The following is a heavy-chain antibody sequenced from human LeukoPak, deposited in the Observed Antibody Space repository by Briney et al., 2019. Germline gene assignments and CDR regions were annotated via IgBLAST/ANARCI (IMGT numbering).Heavy chain of an antibody. Sequence: GGSLRLSCTASGFIFSTYSMIWVRQAPGKGLEWVSSISSTSGNKYYADSVKGRFTISRDNAKNSVSPQMNSLRAEDTAVYYCASGSYGSGFYYFYYMDVWGKGTTVTVSS. CDR1: GFIFSTYS. CDR3: ASGSYGSGFYYFYYMDV. J-gene: IGHJ6*03. D-gene: IGHD3-10*01. CDR2: ISSTSGNK. V-gene: IGHV3-21*01.